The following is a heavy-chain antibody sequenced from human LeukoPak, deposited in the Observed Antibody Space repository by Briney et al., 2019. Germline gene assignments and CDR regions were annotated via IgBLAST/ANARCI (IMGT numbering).Heavy chain of an antibody. CDR2: IYYSGST. CDR1: GGSISSYY. Sequence: QTSETLSLTCTVSGGSISSYYWSWIRQPPGKGLEWIGYIYYSGSTNYNPSLRSRVTISVDTSKNQFSLKLSSVTAADTAVYYCATDNWNGVSWGQGTLVTVSS. V-gene: IGHV4-59*12. J-gene: IGHJ4*02. D-gene: IGHD1-1*01. CDR3: ATDNWNGVS.